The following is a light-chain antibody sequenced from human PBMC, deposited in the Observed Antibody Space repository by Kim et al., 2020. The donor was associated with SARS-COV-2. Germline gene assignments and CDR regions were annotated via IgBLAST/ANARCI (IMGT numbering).Light chain of an antibody. CDR2: GKN. CDR1: SLRSYY. J-gene: IGLJ2*01. Sequence: SSELTQDPAVSVALGQTVRITCQGDSLRSYYASWYQQKPGQAPVLVIYGKNNRPSGIPDRFSGSSSGNTASLTITGAQAEDEADYYRNSRDSSGNHHVVF. CDR3: NSRDSSGNHHVV. V-gene: IGLV3-19*01.